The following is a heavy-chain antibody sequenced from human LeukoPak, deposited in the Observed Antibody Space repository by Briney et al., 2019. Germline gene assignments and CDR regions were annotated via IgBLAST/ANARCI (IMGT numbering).Heavy chain of an antibody. J-gene: IGHJ3*02. CDR2: ISGSGGST. V-gene: IGHV3-23*01. CDR3: ARDWPSEWQQLPDYDAVDS. CDR1: GFTFSSYA. Sequence: GGSLRLSCAASGFTFSSYAMSWVRQPPGKGLEWVSSISGSGGSTYDADSVKGRFTISRDNPKNALYLQMNSLRADDPAVYYCARDWPSEWQQLPDYDAVDSGGQGTMVTVSP. D-gene: IGHD6-13*01.